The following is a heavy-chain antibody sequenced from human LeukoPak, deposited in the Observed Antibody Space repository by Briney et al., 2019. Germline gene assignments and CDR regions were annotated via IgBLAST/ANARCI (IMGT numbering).Heavy chain of an antibody. CDR1: GFTFSTYE. V-gene: IGHV3-48*03. CDR2: IGSSGSTI. J-gene: IGHJ6*03. CDR3: ASSIPQKYYYYYMDV. Sequence: GGSLRLSCAASGFTFSTYEMNWVRQAPGKGLEWVSYIGSSGSTIYYADSVKGRFTISRDNAKNSLYLQMNSLRAEDTAVYYCASSIPQKYYYYYMDVWAKGPRSPSP. D-gene: IGHD2/OR15-2a*01.